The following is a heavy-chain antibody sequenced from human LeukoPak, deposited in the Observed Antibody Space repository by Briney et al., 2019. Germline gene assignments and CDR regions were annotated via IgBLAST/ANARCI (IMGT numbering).Heavy chain of an antibody. Sequence: GGSLRLSCEASGFSLSSYFTSWIRQAPGKGLEWISYITNTGRSTNYADAVKGRFTISRDNGKQSVYLEMTDLRAEDTAVYYCAREASGNYHVFDSWGQGTLVIVPS. CDR1: GFSLSSYF. CDR2: ITNTGRST. CDR3: AREASGNYHVFDS. J-gene: IGHJ4*02. D-gene: IGHD6-25*01. V-gene: IGHV3-11*04.